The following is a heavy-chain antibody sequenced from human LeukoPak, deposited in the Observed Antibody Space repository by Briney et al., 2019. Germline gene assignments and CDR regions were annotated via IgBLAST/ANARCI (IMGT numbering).Heavy chain of an antibody. Sequence: SVKVSCKASGGTFSSYAISWVRQAPGQGLEWMGGIIPIFGTANYAQKFQGRVTITADESTSTAYMELSSLRSEDTAVYYCARVGGFGYCSGGSCYSENYFDYWGQGTLVTVSS. J-gene: IGHJ4*02. CDR3: ARVGGFGYCSGGSCYSENYFDY. CDR2: IIPIFGTA. V-gene: IGHV1-69*13. D-gene: IGHD2-15*01. CDR1: GGTFSSYA.